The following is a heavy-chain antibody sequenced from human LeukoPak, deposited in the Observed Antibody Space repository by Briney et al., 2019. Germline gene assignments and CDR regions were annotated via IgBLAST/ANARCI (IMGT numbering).Heavy chain of an antibody. CDR1: GFTFSSYS. Sequence: PGGSLRLSCAASGFTFSSYSMNWVRQAPGKGLEWVSTASIDDTSHYADSVKGRFTVSRDNSKSTLYLQMSNLRVDDTAVYYCAKGGGGWFVSRFAYWGQGTLVSVFS. CDR3: AKGGGGWFVSRFAY. J-gene: IGHJ4*02. V-gene: IGHV3-23*01. CDR2: ASIDDTS. D-gene: IGHD6-19*01.